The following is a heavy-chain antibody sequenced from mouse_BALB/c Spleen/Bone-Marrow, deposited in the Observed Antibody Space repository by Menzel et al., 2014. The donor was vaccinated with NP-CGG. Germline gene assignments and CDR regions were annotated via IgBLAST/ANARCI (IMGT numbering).Heavy chain of an antibody. D-gene: IGHD2-1*01. CDR2: IWAGGST. J-gene: IGHJ2*01. V-gene: IGHV2-9*02. Sequence: VMLVESGPGLVSPSQSLSITCTVSGFSLTSYGVHWVRQPPGKGLEWLGVIWAGGSTNYNSALMSRRSIIKDNSKSRVFLKMNSLQTYDTAMYYCARSPQRTTVMGYWGQGTTLTVSS. CDR3: ARSPQRTTVMGY. CDR1: GFSLTSYG.